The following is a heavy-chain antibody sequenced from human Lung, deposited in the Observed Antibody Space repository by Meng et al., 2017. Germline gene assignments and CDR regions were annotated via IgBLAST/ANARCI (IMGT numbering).Heavy chain of an antibody. J-gene: IGHJ4*02. Sequence: EVQLVESGGGLVKPGGSLRLSCSASEFTFSDYSMNWVRQAPGKGLEWDSFISNTGKYIYYADSVKGRFTISRDNAKNSLYLQINSLRAEDTAVYYCARGSYQPLLLSALDYWGQGTLVTVSS. CDR1: EFTFSDYS. D-gene: IGHD2-15*01. V-gene: IGHV3-21*01. CDR2: ISNTGKYI. CDR3: ARGSYQPLLLSALDY.